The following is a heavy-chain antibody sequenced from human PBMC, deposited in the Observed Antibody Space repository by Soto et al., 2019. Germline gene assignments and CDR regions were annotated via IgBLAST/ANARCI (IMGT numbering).Heavy chain of an antibody. J-gene: IGHJ4*02. D-gene: IGHD3-3*01. CDR3: ARLLRTHGVVSIMGYYFDY. CDR2: IYYSGST. CDR1: GGSITSGDYY. V-gene: IGHV4-30-4*01. Sequence: SETLSLTCTVSGGSITSGDYYWSWIRQPPGKGLEWIGYIYYSGSTYYNPSLKSRVAISVDTSKNQFSLKLSSVTAADTAVYYCARLLRTHGVVSIMGYYFDYWGQGTLVTVSS.